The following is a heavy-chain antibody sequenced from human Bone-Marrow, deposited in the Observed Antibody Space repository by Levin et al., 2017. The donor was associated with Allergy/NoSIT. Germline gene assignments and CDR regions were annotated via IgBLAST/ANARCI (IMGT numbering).Heavy chain of an antibody. V-gene: IGHV1-2*02. CDR3: ARDLDLVIVPIENN. D-gene: IGHD2/OR15-2a*01. CDR1: GYTFTDYY. Sequence: ASVKVSCQASGYTFTDYYLHWVRQAPGQGLQWMGWINPNSGDTKYAAKFQGRVTMTRDASINTAYMELNRLTSDDTAVYYCARDLDLVIVPIENNWGQGTLITVSS. J-gene: IGHJ4*02. CDR2: INPNSGDT.